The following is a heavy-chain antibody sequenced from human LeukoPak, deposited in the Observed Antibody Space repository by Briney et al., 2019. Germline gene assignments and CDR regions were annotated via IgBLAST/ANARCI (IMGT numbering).Heavy chain of an antibody. V-gene: IGHV3-23*01. CDR1: GFTFSSYA. D-gene: IGHD1-1*01. Sequence: PGGSLRLSCAASGFTFSSYAMSWVRQAPGKGLDWVSAISASGGSTSYADSVKGRFTISRDNSKNTLYLQMNSLRAEDTAVYYCAKGITASNYYAFDIWGQGTMVTVSS. CDR2: ISASGGST. CDR3: AKGITASNYYAFDI. J-gene: IGHJ3*02.